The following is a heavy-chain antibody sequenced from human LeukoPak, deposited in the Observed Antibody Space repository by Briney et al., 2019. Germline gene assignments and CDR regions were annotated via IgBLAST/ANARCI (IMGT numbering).Heavy chain of an antibody. Sequence: GGSLRLSCAASGFTFSNSVLYWVRQAPGKGLEFVSGISHNDDTTYYANSVKGRFTISKDISKKTLYLQMGSLRPEDMAVYYCTRGPPRDRGRYFDLWGRGTLVTVSS. CDR2: ISHNDDTT. CDR3: TRGPPRDRGRYFDL. CDR1: GFTFSNSV. D-gene: IGHD3-10*01. V-gene: IGHV3-64*01. J-gene: IGHJ2*01.